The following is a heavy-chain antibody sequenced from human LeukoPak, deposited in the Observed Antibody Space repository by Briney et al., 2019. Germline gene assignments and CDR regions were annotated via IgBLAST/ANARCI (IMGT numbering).Heavy chain of an antibody. Sequence: PSETLSLTCTISGGSISSSNYYWAWIHQPPGKGLEWIGSIYYSGNTYYNPSLNSRVTISLDTSNNQFSLKLSSVTAADTATYYCARSPSGSYPDWGQGTLVTVSS. CDR3: ARSPSGSYPD. CDR1: GGSISSSNYY. D-gene: IGHD1-26*01. J-gene: IGHJ4*02. CDR2: IYYSGNT. V-gene: IGHV4-39*07.